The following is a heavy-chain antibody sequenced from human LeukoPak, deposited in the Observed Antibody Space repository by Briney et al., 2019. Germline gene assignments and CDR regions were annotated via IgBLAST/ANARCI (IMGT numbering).Heavy chain of an antibody. Sequence: SRTLSLTCAISGDSVSSDSAAWNWIRQSPSRGLEWLARTYFRSKWYYDYALAVKGRITINPDTSKNQISLQLNSVTPEDTAVYFCARDPVGGSTIFDSWGQGTLVTVSS. CDR2: TYFRSKWYY. V-gene: IGHV6-1*01. J-gene: IGHJ4*02. CDR3: ARDPVGGSTIFDS. CDR1: GDSVSSDSAA. D-gene: IGHD1-26*01.